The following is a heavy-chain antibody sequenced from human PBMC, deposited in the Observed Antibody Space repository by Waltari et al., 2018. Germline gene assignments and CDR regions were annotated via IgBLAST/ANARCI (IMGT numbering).Heavy chain of an antibody. J-gene: IGHJ5*02. V-gene: IGHV1-18*01. Sequence: QIQLVQSGGEVKKPGASVKVYCKASGYMFRNFGIFWVRQAPGQGLECMGWLSAYNVKPNDAPTFQCRVTLTTDTSASTAYMECSSLTSDDTAVYYCARDRRDDNNSVRWLDPWGQGTLVTVSS. CDR3: ARDRRDDNNSVRWLDP. CDR1: GYMFRNFG. D-gene: IGHD3-10*02. CDR2: LSAYNVKP.